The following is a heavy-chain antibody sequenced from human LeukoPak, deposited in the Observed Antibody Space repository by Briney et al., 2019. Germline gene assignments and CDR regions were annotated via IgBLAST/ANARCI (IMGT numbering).Heavy chain of an antibody. CDR2: IYYSGIT. Sequence: SETLSLTCTVSGGSINSYYWSWIRQPPGKGLEWIGYIYYSGITKFNPSLMSRVTISIDMSKNQFSLKLNSVTAADTAVYYCARSSHLWGPGTLVIVSS. CDR3: ARSSHL. CDR1: GGSINSYY. V-gene: IGHV4-59*01. D-gene: IGHD3-10*01. J-gene: IGHJ5*02.